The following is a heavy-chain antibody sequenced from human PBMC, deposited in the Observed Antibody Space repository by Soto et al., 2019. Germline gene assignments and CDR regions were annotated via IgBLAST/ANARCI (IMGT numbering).Heavy chain of an antibody. D-gene: IGHD6-6*01. CDR3: ASGGYSSSYHDAFDI. V-gene: IGHV5-51*01. J-gene: IGHJ3*02. Sequence: GESLKISCKGSGYSFTSYWIGWVRQMPGKGLEWMGIIYPGDSDTRYSPSFQGQVTISADKSISTAYLQWSSLKASDAAMYYCASGGYSSSYHDAFDIWGQGTMVTVSS. CDR1: GYSFTSYW. CDR2: IYPGDSDT.